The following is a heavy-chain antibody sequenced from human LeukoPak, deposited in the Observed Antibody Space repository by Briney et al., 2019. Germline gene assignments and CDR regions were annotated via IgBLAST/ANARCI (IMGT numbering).Heavy chain of an antibody. CDR2: IYSGGST. V-gene: IGHV3-53*01. CDR1: GFTVSSNY. J-gene: IGHJ3*01. CDR3: ARCTASCYANAFDV. Sequence: GGSLRLSCAASGFTVSSNYMSWVRQAPGKGLEWVSVIYSGGSTYYADSVKGRFTISRDNSKKTLYLQMNSLRPEDTAVYYCARCTASCYANAFDVWGQGTLLTVSS. D-gene: IGHD2-2*01.